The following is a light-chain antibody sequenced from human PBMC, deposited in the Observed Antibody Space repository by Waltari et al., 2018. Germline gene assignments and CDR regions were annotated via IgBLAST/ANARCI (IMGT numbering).Light chain of an antibody. CDR3: HQSSSFPLT. Sequence: EIMLTQSPEFQSVTPREKVIITCRASQSIGNRLHWYQQKPDQSPKLLIKYASQSISGVPSRFSGSGFGTDFTLTIDSLEAEDSATYYCHQSSSFPLTFGGGTKVEFK. CDR2: YAS. V-gene: IGKV6-21*02. CDR1: QSIGNR. J-gene: IGKJ4*01.